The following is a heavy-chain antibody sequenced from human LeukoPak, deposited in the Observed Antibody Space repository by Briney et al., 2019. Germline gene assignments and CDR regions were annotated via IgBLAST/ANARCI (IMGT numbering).Heavy chain of an antibody. CDR3: ARHVRYYGSGSLDAFDI. CDR1: GGSFSDYY. CDR2: INHSGST. V-gene: IGHV4-34*01. D-gene: IGHD3-10*01. J-gene: IGHJ3*02. Sequence: SETLSLTCAVYGGSFSDYYWSWIRQPPGKGLEWIGEINHSGSTNYNPSLKSRVTISVDTSKNQFSLKLSSVTAADTAVYYCARHVRYYGSGSLDAFDIWGQGTMVTVSS.